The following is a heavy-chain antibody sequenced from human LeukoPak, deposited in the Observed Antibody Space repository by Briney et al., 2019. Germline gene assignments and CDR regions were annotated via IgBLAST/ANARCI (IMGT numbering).Heavy chain of an antibody. J-gene: IGHJ4*02. CDR1: GGTFSSYA. V-gene: IGHV1-69*04. Sequence: ASVKVSCKASGGTFSSYAISWVRQAPGQGLEWMGRIIPILGVANYAQKFQGRVTITADKSTSTAYMELSSLRSEDTAVYYCARATPQNFDYWGQGTLVTVSS. CDR2: IIPILGVA. CDR3: ARATPQNFDY.